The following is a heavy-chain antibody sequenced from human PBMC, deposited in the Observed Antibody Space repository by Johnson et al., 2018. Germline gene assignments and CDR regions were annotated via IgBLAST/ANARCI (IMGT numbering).Heavy chain of an antibody. CDR3: AGGFSYKTD. Sequence: QVQLVESGAEVKKPGSSVKVSCKASGGTFNSYAITWLRQAPGQGFEWMGGIIPKFDTANYAQKFQDRVTVTADESTGTAYMELSSLTFEDTAVYYCAGGFSYKTDWGQGTQVTVSS. CDR1: GGTFNSYA. D-gene: IGHD1-14*01. V-gene: IGHV1-69*01. CDR2: IIPKFDTA. J-gene: IGHJ1*01.